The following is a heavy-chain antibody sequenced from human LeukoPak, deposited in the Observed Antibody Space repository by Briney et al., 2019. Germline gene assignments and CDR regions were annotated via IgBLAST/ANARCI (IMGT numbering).Heavy chain of an antibody. CDR3: ARDLDCGGDCYSNWFDH. Sequence: PRGSLRLSCAASGFTFSSYGMHWVRQAPGKGLEWVAVIWYDGSNKYYADSVKGRFTISRDNSKNTLYLQMNSLRAEDTAVYYCARDLDCGGDCYSNWFDHWGQGTLVTVSS. CDR1: GFTFSSYG. J-gene: IGHJ5*02. D-gene: IGHD2-21*02. CDR2: IWYDGSNK. V-gene: IGHV3-33*01.